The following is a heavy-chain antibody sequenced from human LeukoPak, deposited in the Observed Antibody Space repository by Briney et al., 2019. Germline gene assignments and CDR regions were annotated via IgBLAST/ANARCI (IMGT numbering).Heavy chain of an antibody. CDR2: INHSGST. CDR1: GGSISSYY. CDR3: AVESGSYSAAWDY. J-gene: IGHJ4*02. D-gene: IGHD1-26*01. V-gene: IGHV4-34*01. Sequence: PSETLSLTCTVSGGSISSYYWSWIRQPPGKGLEWIGEINHSGSTNYSPSLKSRVTISVDTSKNQFSLKLSSVTAADTAVYYCAVESGSYSAAWDYWGQGTLVTVSS.